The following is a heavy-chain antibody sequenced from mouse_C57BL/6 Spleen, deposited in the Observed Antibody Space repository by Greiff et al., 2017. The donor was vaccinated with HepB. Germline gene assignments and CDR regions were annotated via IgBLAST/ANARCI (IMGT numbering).Heavy chain of an antibody. V-gene: IGHV1-61*01. J-gene: IGHJ3*01. CDR2: IYPSDSET. CDR1: GYTFTSYW. CDR3: ALSTMITELFAY. D-gene: IGHD2-4*01. Sequence: VQLQQPGAELVRPGSSVKLSCKASGYTFTSYWMDWVKQRPGQGLEWIGSIYPSDSETHYNQKFKDKATLTVDKSSSTAYMQLSSLTSEDSAVYYCALSTMITELFAYWGQGTLVTVSA.